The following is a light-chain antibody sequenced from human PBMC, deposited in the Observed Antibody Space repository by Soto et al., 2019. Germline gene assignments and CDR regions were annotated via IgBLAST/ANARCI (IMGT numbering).Light chain of an antibody. CDR3: AAWDASLSACV. Sequence: QSVLTQPASVSGSPGQSITIACTGTNRDVGSYNLVSWYQQRPGEAPKLIISEVRNRPSGVPDRFSGSRSGTSASLAIVGLRSEDEAIYYCAAWDASLSACVFGNGTKLTVL. CDR1: NRDVGSYNL. CDR2: EVR. J-gene: IGLJ1*01. V-gene: IGLV2-14*01.